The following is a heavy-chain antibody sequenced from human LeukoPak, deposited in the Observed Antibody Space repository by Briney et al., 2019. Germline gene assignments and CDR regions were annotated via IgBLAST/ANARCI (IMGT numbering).Heavy chain of an antibody. J-gene: IGHJ5*02. CDR1: GYSLSELS. D-gene: IGHD3-22*01. Sequence: ASVKVSCKVSGYSLSELSIHWVRQAPGKGLEWMGGFDPENGETIYAQKFQGRVTLTEDTSTDTTYMELSSLRSEDTAVYYCAREGFFAYSSGLHFGWLDPWGQGTLVTVSS. V-gene: IGHV1-24*01. CDR3: AREGFFAYSSGLHFGWLDP. CDR2: FDPENGET.